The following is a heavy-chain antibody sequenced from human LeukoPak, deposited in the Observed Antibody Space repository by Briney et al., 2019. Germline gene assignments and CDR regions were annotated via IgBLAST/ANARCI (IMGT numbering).Heavy chain of an antibody. J-gene: IGHJ4*02. Sequence: PGGSLRLSCAASGFTFSNYPMHWVRQAPGKGLEWVAFIRYDGSNKYYADSVKGRFTISRDNSKNTLYLQMNSLRAEDTAVYYCAKDRQWLTANFDYWGQGTLVTVSS. CDR2: IRYDGSNK. V-gene: IGHV3-30*02. CDR1: GFTFSNYP. D-gene: IGHD6-19*01. CDR3: AKDRQWLTANFDY.